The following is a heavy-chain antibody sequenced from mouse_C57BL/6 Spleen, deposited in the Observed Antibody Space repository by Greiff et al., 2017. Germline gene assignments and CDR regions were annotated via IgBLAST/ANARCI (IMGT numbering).Heavy chain of an antibody. V-gene: IGHV1-62-2*01. D-gene: IGHD2-4*01. CDR3: ERREDRGDDYDGCWFAY. Sequence: QVQLQQSGAELVKPGASVKLSCKASGYTFTEYTIHWVKQRSGQGLEWIGWFYPGSGSIKYNEKFKDKATLTADKSSSTVYIELSRLTSEDAAVYFCERREDRGDDYDGCWFAYWGQGTLVTVSA. CDR2: FYPGSGSI. J-gene: IGHJ3*01. CDR1: GYTFTEYT.